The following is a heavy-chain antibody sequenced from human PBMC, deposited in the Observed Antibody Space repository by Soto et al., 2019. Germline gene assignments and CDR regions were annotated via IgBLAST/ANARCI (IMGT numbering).Heavy chain of an antibody. Sequence: PSETLSLTCAVYGGSFSGYYWSWIRQSPGKGLEWIGEVNPTGSTKYNPSLKSRVTISVDTSKNQFSLSLNSVTAADTALYYCARSREQWLVDAFDIWGQGTMVT. D-gene: IGHD6-19*01. V-gene: IGHV4-34*01. CDR3: ARSREQWLVDAFDI. CDR1: GGSFSGYY. CDR2: VNPTGST. J-gene: IGHJ3*02.